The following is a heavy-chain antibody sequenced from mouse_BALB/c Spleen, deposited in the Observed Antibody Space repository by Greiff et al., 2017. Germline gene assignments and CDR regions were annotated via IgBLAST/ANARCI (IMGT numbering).Heavy chain of an antibody. CDR1: GFAFSSYD. J-gene: IGHJ2*01. D-gene: IGHD1-2*01. Sequence: EVMLVESGGGLVKPGGSLKLSCAASGFAFSSYDMSWVRQTPEKRLEWVAYISSGCGSTYYPDTVKGRFTISRDNAKNTKYLQMSSLKSEDTAMYYCARHGAITTERDYWGQGTTLTVSS. CDR2: ISSGCGST. CDR3: ARHGAITTERDY. V-gene: IGHV5-12-1*01.